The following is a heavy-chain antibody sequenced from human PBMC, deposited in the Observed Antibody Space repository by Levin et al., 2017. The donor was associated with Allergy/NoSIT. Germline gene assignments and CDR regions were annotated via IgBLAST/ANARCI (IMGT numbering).Heavy chain of an antibody. J-gene: IGHJ4*02. Sequence: ASVKVSCQASGYTFTSYEINWVRQATGQGLEWMGWMDPNSGNTDYAQNFQGRVTMTSNPSISAAYMELSSLISEDTALYYCARGGKYSGLDYWGQGTLVTVSS. CDR2: MDPNSGNT. D-gene: IGHD6-6*01. CDR1: GYTFTSYE. V-gene: IGHV1-8*01. CDR3: ARGGKYSGLDY.